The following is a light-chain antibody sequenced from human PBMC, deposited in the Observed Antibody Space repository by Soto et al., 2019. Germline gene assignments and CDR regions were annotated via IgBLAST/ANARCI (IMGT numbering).Light chain of an antibody. CDR3: QQYGSSPIT. CDR1: ARVRSSY. V-gene: IGKV3D-20*01. CDR2: DAS. Sequence: IGLTQSPATMSLSPGERATLSCGASARVRSSYVAWYQMKAGLAPRLLIHDASTTASGIPDRFRGSKSGPDFTLTIRGLEPEDAALYYWQQYGSSPITFGQGTRLE. J-gene: IGKJ5*01.